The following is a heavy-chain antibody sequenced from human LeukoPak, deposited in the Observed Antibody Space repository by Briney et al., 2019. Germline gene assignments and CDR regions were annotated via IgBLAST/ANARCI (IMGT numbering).Heavy chain of an antibody. J-gene: IGHJ6*02. CDR1: GGTFSSYA. D-gene: IGHD5-12*01. CDR2: IIPIFGIA. V-gene: IGHV1-69*04. Sequence: SVKVSCKASGGTFSSYAISWVRQAPGQGLEWMGRIIPIFGIANYAQKFQGRVTITADKSTSTAYLELSSLRSEDTAVYYCARERMAWISPTRDHYYYYGMDVWGQGTTVTVSS. CDR3: ARERMAWISPTRDHYYYYGMDV.